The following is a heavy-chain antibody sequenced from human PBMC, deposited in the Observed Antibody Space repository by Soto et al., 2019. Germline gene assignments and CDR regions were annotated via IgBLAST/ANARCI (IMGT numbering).Heavy chain of an antibody. CDR3: ARRGSGVTRGLHY. CDR1: GFTFSSYW. J-gene: IGHJ4*02. Sequence: EVQLVESGGGLVQPGGSLRLSCAASGFTFSSYWMHWVRQAPGKGLVWISRINTDGSSTSYVDSVQGRFTISRDNRKNTLFLQMNSLRGEDTAVYYCARRGSGVTRGLHYWGQGTLVTVSS. V-gene: IGHV3-74*01. CDR2: INTDGSST. D-gene: IGHD2-15*01.